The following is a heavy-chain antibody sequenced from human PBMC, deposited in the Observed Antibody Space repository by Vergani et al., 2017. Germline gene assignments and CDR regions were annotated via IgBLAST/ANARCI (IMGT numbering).Heavy chain of an antibody. CDR1: GFPFSSYA. D-gene: IGHD3-10*01. CDR3: AKEAPRDNTVRGGD. CDR2: ISGSGGST. J-gene: IGHJ4*02. Sequence: EVQLLESGGGLIQPGGSLRLSCAASGFPFSSYAMSWVRQAPGKGLEWGSAISGSGGSTYYADSVKGRFTISRDNSKNTLYLQINSLRAEDTAVYYCAKEAPRDNTVRGGDWGQGTLVTVSS. V-gene: IGHV3-23*01.